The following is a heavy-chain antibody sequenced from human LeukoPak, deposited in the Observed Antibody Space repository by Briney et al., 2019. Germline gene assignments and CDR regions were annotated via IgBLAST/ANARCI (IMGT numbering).Heavy chain of an antibody. CDR3: ARVRQVKYYDSSGYYPH. D-gene: IGHD3-22*01. Sequence: PSETLSLTCAVYGGSFSGYYWSWIRQPPGKGLEWIGEIYHSGSTNYNPSLKSRVTISVDTSKNQFSLKLSSVTAADTAVYYCARVRQVKYYDSSGYYPHWGQGTLVTVSS. CDR2: IYHSGST. V-gene: IGHV4-34*01. CDR1: GGSFSGYY. J-gene: IGHJ4*02.